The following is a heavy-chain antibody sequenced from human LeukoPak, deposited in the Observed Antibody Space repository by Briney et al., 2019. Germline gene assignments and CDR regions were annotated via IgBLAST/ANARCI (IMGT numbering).Heavy chain of an antibody. D-gene: IGHD6-19*01. Sequence: ASVTVSCKASGYTFTGYYMHWVRQAPGQGLEWMGWINPNSGGTNYAQKFQGRVTMTRDTSISTAYMELSRLRSDDTAVYYCVRVVSGWYWGGPWGQGTLVTVSS. CDR2: INPNSGGT. V-gene: IGHV1-2*02. J-gene: IGHJ5*02. CDR1: GYTFTGYY. CDR3: VRVVSGWYWGGP.